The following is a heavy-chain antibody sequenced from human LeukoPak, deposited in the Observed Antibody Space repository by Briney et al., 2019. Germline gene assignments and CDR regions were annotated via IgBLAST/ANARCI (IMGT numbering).Heavy chain of an antibody. CDR2: INPNSGGT. CDR3: ARDIPGYDAFDI. V-gene: IGHV1-2*02. Sequence: GASVKVSCKASGYTFTGYYMHWVRQAPGQGLEWMGWINPNSGGTNYAQKFQGRVTITTDESTSTAYMELSSLRSEDTAVYYCARDIPGYDAFDIWGQGTVVTVSS. CDR1: GYTFTGYY. D-gene: IGHD1-1*01. J-gene: IGHJ3*02.